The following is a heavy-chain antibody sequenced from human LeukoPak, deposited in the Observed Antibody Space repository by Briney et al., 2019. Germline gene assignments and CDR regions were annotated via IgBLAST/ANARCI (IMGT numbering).Heavy chain of an antibody. CDR1: GGSISSSSYY. CDR3: ARGFRAFTIFGVVKPTNNWFDP. CDR2: IYYSGST. J-gene: IGHJ5*02. V-gene: IGHV4-39*07. Sequence: SETLSLTCTVSGGSISSSSYYWGWIRQPPGKGLEWIGSIYYSGSTNYNPSLKSRVTISVDTSKNQFSLKLSSVTAADTAVYYCARGFRAFTIFGVVKPTNNWFDPWGQGTLVTVSS. D-gene: IGHD3-3*01.